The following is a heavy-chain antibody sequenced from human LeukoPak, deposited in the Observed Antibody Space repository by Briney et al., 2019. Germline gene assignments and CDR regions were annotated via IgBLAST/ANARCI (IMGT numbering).Heavy chain of an antibody. CDR3: ARVGYSSSWWDYYYCYMDV. CDR2: ISSSSTII. D-gene: IGHD6-13*01. Sequence: GGSLRLSCAASGFTFSSYSFNWVRQAPGKGLEWVANISSSSTIIDYADSVKGRFTISRDNAKNSLYLQMNSLRAEDTAVYYCARVGYSSSWWDYYYCYMDVWGKGTTVTVSS. V-gene: IGHV3-48*01. J-gene: IGHJ6*03. CDR1: GFTFSSYS.